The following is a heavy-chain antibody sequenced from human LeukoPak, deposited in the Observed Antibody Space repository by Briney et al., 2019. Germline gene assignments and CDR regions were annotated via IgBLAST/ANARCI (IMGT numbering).Heavy chain of an antibody. V-gene: IGHV3-33*06. J-gene: IGHJ4*02. CDR2: IWYDGSYK. CDR1: GFTFNSYG. D-gene: IGHD2/OR15-2a*01. CDR3: AKDLYGDRGTWDY. Sequence: GGSLRLSCAASGFTFNSYGMHWVRQAPGKRLEGVAVIWYDGSYKYYADSVKGRFTISRDNSKNTLYLQMNSLRAEDTAVYYCAKDLYGDRGTWDYWGQGTLVTVSS.